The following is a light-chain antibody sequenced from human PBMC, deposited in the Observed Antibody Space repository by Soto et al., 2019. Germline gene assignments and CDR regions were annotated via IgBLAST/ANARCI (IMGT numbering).Light chain of an antibody. CDR3: QQYANSPIT. J-gene: IGKJ5*01. V-gene: IGKV3-15*01. CDR1: QSVSSN. CDR2: GES. Sequence: EIVMTQSPATLSVSPGERATLSCRASQSVSSNLAWYQQKPGQAPRLLIYGESARATGIPGRFSASGSGTDFTLTITPLEPEDFAVYFCQQYANSPITFGQGTRLEIK.